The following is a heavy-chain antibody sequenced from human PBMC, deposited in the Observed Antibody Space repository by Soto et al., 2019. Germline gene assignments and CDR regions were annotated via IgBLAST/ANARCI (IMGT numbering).Heavy chain of an antibody. CDR2: ISGSGGST. Sequence: PGGSLRLSCAASGFTLSSYAMSWVRQAPGKGLEWVSAISGSGGSTYYADSVKGRFTISRDNSKNTLYLQMNSLRAEDTAVYYCAKVKYSSSPISYFDYWGQGTLVTXSS. CDR1: GFTLSSYA. V-gene: IGHV3-23*01. D-gene: IGHD6-6*01. J-gene: IGHJ4*02. CDR3: AKVKYSSSPISYFDY.